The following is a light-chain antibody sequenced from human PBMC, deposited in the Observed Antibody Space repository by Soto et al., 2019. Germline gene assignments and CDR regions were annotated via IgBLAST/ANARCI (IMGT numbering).Light chain of an antibody. J-gene: IGLJ1*01. CDR3: SSYTSSSTYV. CDR1: NIGTKS. V-gene: IGLV3-21*02. Sequence: SYELTQPPSVSVAPGQTARISCGGDNIGTKSVHWYQQKPGQAPVLVIYDDHDRPSGIPERFSGSNSGNTATLTITRVEAGDEADYYCSSYTSSSTYVFGTGTKVTVL. CDR2: DDH.